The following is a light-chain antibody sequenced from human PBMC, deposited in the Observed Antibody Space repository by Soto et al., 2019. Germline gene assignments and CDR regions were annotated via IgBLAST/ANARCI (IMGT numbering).Light chain of an antibody. J-gene: IGKJ5*01. CDR3: QQSYSTPFIT. CDR1: KAIGSS. Sequence: IQLTQAPSSLSASVGDSVTVTCRSSKAIGSSFAWYQQKPGKVPKVLIYGASTLQNGVPSRFSGSGSGTAFTLTISSLQPVDFATYYCQQSYSTPFITFGQGTRLEIK. V-gene: IGKV1-39*01. CDR2: GAS.